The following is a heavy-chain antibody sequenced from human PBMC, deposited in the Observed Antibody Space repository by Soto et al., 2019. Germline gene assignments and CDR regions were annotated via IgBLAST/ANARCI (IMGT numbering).Heavy chain of an antibody. V-gene: IGHV1-18*01. D-gene: IGHD3-9*01. CDR1: GYTFTSYG. CDR3: ARDYDILTGYYTHFDY. J-gene: IGHJ4*02. Sequence: GASVKVSCKASGYTFTSYGISWVRQAPGQGLEWMGWISAYNGNTNYAQKLQGRVTMTTDTSTSTAYMELRSLRSDDTAVYYCARDYDILTGYYTHFDYWGQGTLVTVSS. CDR2: ISAYNGNT.